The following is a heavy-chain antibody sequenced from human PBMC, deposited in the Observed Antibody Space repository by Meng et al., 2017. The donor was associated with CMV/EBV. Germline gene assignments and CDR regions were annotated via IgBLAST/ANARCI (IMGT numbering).Heavy chain of an antibody. CDR1: GFTVSSNY. CDR2: IYSGGST. V-gene: IGHV3-53*01. D-gene: IGHD3-16*01. CDR3: ARDNWGLGWFDP. J-gene: IGHJ5*02. Sequence: EVQLVDAGVGLIQPGGSLGLSCAASGFTVSSNYMGWVRQAPGKGLEWVSVIYSGGSTYYADSVKGRFTISRDNSKNTLYLQMNSLRAEDTAVYYCARDNWGLGWFDPWGQGTLVTVSS.